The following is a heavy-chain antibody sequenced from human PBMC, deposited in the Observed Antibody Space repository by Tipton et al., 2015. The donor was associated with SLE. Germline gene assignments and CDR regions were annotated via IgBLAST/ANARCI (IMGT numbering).Heavy chain of an antibody. CDR2: IGTMSYRGRT. CDR1: GGSLNSNSHS. V-gene: IGHV4-39*01. D-gene: IGHD4-23*01. CDR3: ARHGNQDY. Sequence: TLSLTCSVSGGSLNSNSHSWGWVRQPPGKGLEWIGSIGTMSYRGRTYFNPSLNSRFTISVDTSKDQFSLKLSSVTAADTAVYYCARHGNQDYWGQGTLVTVSS. J-gene: IGHJ4*02.